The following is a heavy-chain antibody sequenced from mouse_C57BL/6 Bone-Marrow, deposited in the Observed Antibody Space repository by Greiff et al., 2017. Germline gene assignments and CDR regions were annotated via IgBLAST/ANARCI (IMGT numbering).Heavy chain of an antibody. CDR1: GFTFSSYA. CDR3: ARDRYYYGSSTYYFDY. D-gene: IGHD1-1*01. J-gene: IGHJ2*01. CDR2: ISDGGSYT. Sequence: EVQLVESGGGLVKPGGSLKLSCAASGFTFSSYAMSWVRQTPEKRLEWVATISDGGSYTYYPDNVKGRFTISRDNAKNNLYLQMSHLKSEDTAMYYCARDRYYYGSSTYYFDYWGQGTTLTVSS. V-gene: IGHV5-4*01.